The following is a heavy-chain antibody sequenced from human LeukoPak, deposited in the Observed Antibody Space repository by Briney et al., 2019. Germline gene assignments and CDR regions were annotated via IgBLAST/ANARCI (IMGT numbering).Heavy chain of an antibody. D-gene: IGHD3-22*01. Sequence: PGGSLRLSCAASGFAFNNYAMTWVRQAPGKGLEWVSNINDNGGQRHYTDSVKGRFTISRDNSKNTLFLQMDSLRAEDTAVYFCARDDASYDSDTSGFFGLYFQHWGQGTLVTVSS. CDR2: INDNGGQR. CDR3: ARDDASYDSDTSGFFGLYFQH. CDR1: GFAFNNYA. V-gene: IGHV3-23*01. J-gene: IGHJ1*01.